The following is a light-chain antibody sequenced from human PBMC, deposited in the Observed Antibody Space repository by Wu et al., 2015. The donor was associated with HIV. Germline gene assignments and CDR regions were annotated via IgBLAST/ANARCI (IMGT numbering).Light chain of an antibody. CDR1: QSISSW. Sequence: DIQMTQSPSTLSASVGDRVTITCRASQSISSWLAWYQQKRGRAPKLLIYKASSLESGVPSRFSGSGSGTEFTLSISSLQPDDFATYYCQQYNSYLWTFGQGTKVEIK. CDR3: QQYNSYLWT. J-gene: IGKJ1*01. V-gene: IGKV1-5*03. CDR2: KAS.